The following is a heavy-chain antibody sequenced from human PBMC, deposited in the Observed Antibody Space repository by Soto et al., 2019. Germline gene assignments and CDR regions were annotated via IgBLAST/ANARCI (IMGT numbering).Heavy chain of an antibody. CDR1: GGSISSGGYY. CDR3: ARARDTAMEMGYYFDY. V-gene: IGHV4-31*03. Sequence: SETLSLTCTVSGGSISSGGYYWSWIRQHPGKGLEWIGYIYYSGSTYYNPSLKSRVTISVDTSKNQFSLKLSSVTAADTAVYYCARARDTAMEMGYYFDYWGQGTLVTVSS. J-gene: IGHJ4*02. D-gene: IGHD5-18*01. CDR2: IYYSGST.